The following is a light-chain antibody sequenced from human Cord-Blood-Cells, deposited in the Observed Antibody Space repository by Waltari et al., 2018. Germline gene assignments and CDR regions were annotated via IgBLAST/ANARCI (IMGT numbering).Light chain of an antibody. CDR1: SSDVGGYNY. Sequence: QSALTQPASVSVSPGQSITISCTGTSSDVGGYNYVSWYQQHPGKAPKLMIYDVSNRPSGVSNRFSGSKSGNTASLTISGLQAEDEADYYCSSYTSSSTLVFGTGTKGTVL. CDR3: SSYTSSSTLV. V-gene: IGLV2-14*01. J-gene: IGLJ1*01. CDR2: DVS.